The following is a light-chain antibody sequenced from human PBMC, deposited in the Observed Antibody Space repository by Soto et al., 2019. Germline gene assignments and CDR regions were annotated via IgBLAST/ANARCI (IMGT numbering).Light chain of an antibody. CDR3: TQYNNWPPIT. J-gene: IGKJ5*01. CDR1: QSVRNN. CDR2: YAS. Sequence: EIMMTQSPATLSVSPGERATLSCRASQSVRNNIAWYQQKPGQAPRLLIYYASTRATGIPARFSGSGSGTEFTPTISSLQSEDFALYSCTQYNNWPPITFGQGTRLESK. V-gene: IGKV3-15*01.